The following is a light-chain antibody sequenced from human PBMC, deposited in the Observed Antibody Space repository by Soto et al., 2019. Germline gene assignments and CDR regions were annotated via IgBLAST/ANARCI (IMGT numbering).Light chain of an antibody. CDR2: GAS. J-gene: IGKJ1*01. V-gene: IGKV3-20*01. CDR1: QSVSSSY. CDR3: QQHGSSPWM. Sequence: EVVLTQSPGTLSLSPGERATFSCRASQSVSSSYVAWYQHIPGQTPRLLIYGASSRATGIPDRFSGSGSGTDFTLTISRLEPEDFAVYYCQQHGSSPWMFGQGTKVDIK.